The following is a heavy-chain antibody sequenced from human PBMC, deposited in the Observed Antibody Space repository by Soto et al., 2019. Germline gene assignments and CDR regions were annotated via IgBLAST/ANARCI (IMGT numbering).Heavy chain of an antibody. J-gene: IGHJ6*03. D-gene: IGHD6-25*01. Sequence: QLQLQESGPGLVKPSETLSLTCTVSGDSISSSNYYWGWIRQPPGKGLEWIGKIYYTGSPHYNPSRKSRATMSVDRSKNQFYLNLSSLTAAVTAVYYCARHSCALDRAAGGYMDVWGKWTTVTVSS. CDR2: IYYTGSP. CDR1: GDSISSSNYY. V-gene: IGHV4-39*01. CDR3: ARHSCALDRAAGGYMDV.